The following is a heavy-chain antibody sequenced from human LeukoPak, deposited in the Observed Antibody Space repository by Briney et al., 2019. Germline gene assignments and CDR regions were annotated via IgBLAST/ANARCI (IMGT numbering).Heavy chain of an antibody. CDR2: IIPILGIA. CDR1: GGTFSSYA. Sequence: EASVKVSCKASGGTFSSYAISWVRQAPGQGLEWMGRIIPILGIANYAQMFQDRVTITADRSTSTAYMELSNLRSEDTAVYYCARDLWYYDSSGYYVGRWFDPWGQGTLVTVSS. CDR3: ARDLWYYDSSGYYVGRWFDP. V-gene: IGHV1-69*04. D-gene: IGHD3-22*01. J-gene: IGHJ5*02.